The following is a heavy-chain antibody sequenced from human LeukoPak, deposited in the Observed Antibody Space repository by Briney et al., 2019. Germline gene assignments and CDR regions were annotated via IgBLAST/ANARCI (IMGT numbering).Heavy chain of an antibody. CDR2: ISSSSSSI. Sequence: PGGSLRLSCAASGFTFISYSMNWVRQAPGKGLEWASSISSSSSSIYYADSVKGRFTISRDNAKNSLYLQMNSLRAEDTAMYYCARDRGYYDSGRYVPLDYWVQGTLVTVSS. J-gene: IGHJ4*02. CDR3: ARDRGYYDSGRYVPLDY. V-gene: IGHV3-21*01. CDR1: GFTFISYS. D-gene: IGHD3-10*01.